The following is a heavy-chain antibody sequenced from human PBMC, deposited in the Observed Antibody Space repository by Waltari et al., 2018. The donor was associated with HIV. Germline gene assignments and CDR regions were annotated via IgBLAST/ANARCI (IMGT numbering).Heavy chain of an antibody. D-gene: IGHD6-19*01. Sequence: QVHLVESGGGVVQPGRSLRLSCAASGFSLPSFGMHWVRQAPGKGLDWVAVIWSHGRNQYYADSVKGRFTISRDNSKNTLFLQMNSLRVGDTAVYYCARVSYSSGWFEDYWGQGTLVTVSS. V-gene: IGHV3-33*01. CDR2: IWSHGRNQ. J-gene: IGHJ4*02. CDR3: ARVSYSSGWFEDY. CDR1: GFSLPSFG.